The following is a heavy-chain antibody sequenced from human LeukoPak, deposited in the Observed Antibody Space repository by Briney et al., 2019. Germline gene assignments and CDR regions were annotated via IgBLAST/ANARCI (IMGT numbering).Heavy chain of an antibody. CDR1: GYTFTGYY. D-gene: IGHD3-3*01. V-gene: IGHV1-2*02. Sequence: ASVKASCKASGYTFTGYYMHWVRQAPGQGLEWMGWINPNSGGTNYAQKFQGRVTMTRDTSISTAYMELSRLRSDDTAVYYCAREPYDFWSGYPLDYWGQGTLVTVSS. J-gene: IGHJ4*02. CDR3: AREPYDFWSGYPLDY. CDR2: INPNSGGT.